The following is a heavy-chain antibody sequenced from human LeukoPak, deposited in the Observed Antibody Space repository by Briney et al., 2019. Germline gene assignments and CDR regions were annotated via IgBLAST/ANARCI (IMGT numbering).Heavy chain of an antibody. CDR3: ARKAITVTTFDY. CDR2: ISRDGGTI. V-gene: IGHV3-48*04. CDR1: GFTFSNYA. Sequence: GGSLRLSCAASGFTFSNYAMSWVRQAPGKGLEWVSFISRDGGTIDYADSVKGRFTISRDNAKNSLYLQMNSLRGEDTAVYYCARKAITVTTFDYWGQGTLVTVSS. D-gene: IGHD4-17*01. J-gene: IGHJ4*02.